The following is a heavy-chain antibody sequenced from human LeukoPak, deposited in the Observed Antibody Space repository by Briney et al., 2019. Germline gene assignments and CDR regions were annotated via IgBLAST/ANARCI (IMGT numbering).Heavy chain of an antibody. D-gene: IGHD5-18*01. Sequence: GESLKISCKGSGYSFTSYWIGWVRQMPGKGLEWMGIIYPGDSDARYSPSFQGQVTISADKSISTAYLQWSSLKASDTAMYYCARHAISYTAMGVYYYYYMDVWGKGTTVTVSS. CDR2: IYPGDSDA. CDR1: GYSFTSYW. J-gene: IGHJ6*03. V-gene: IGHV5-51*01. CDR3: ARHAISYTAMGVYYYYYMDV.